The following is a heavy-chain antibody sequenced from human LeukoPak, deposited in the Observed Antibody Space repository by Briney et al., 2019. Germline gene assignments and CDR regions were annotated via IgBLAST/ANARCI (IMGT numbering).Heavy chain of an antibody. CDR3: ARALEDYSSSWFDAFDI. V-gene: IGHV1-2*02. CDR1: GYTFTGYY. Sequence: ASVKVSCKASGYTFTGYYMHWVRQAPGQGLEWMGWINPNSGGTNYAQKFQGRVTMTRDTSISTAYMELSSLRSEDTAVYYCARALEDYSSSWFDAFDIWGQGTMVTVSS. D-gene: IGHD6-13*01. CDR2: INPNSGGT. J-gene: IGHJ3*02.